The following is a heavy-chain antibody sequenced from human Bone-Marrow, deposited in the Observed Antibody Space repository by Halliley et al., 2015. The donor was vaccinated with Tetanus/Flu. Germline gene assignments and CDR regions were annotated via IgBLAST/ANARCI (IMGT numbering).Heavy chain of an antibody. CDR2: INPDGSIT. CDR1: GFTFSHYW. V-gene: IGHV3-74*01. D-gene: IGHD1-1*01. J-gene: IGHJ4*02. Sequence: AASGFTFSHYWMHWVRQAPGKGLVWVSRINPDGSITNYADAVQGRFTISRDNAKNTLYLHMTSLRAEDTALHYCTKDTTGAEDYWGQGTRVTVSS. CDR3: TKDTTGAEDY.